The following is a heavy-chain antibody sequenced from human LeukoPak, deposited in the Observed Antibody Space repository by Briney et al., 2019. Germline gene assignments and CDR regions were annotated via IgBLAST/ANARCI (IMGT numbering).Heavy chain of an antibody. V-gene: IGHV3-23*01. J-gene: IGHJ5*02. CDR1: GFTFSSYA. CDR3: AKNGLLWFGESHNWFDP. Sequence: PGGSLTLSCAASGFTFSSYALSWVRQAPGKGLEWVSAISGSGGSTYYADSVKGRSTISRDNSNNTLYLQMNSLRAEDTAVYYCAKNGLLWFGESHNWFDPWGQGTLVTVSS. CDR2: ISGSGGST. D-gene: IGHD3-10*01.